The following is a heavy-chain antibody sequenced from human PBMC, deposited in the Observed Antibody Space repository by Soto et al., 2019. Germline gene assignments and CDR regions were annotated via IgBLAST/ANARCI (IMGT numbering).Heavy chain of an antibody. CDR2: IKLDGSEE. CDR1: GFTFSDYW. V-gene: IGHV3-7*01. J-gene: IGHJ4*02. Sequence: EVQLVESGGGLVQPGGSLRLSCAASGFTFSDYWMSWVRQAPGKGLEWVANIKLDGSEEYYVDSVKGRFTISRDNAKNSRSLQMNSLRVEDTAVDYCARLPRGQGRSHFDCWGQGTLVTVSS. CDR3: ARLPRGQGRSHFDC.